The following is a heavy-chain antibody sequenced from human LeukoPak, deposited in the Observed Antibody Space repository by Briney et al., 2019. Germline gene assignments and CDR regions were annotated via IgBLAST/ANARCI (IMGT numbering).Heavy chain of an antibody. V-gene: IGHV3-33*01. CDR1: GFTFSSYG. J-gene: IGHJ4*02. Sequence: GGSLRLSCAASGFTFSSYGMPWVRQAPGKGLEWVAVIWYDGSNKYYADSVKGRFTISRDNSKNTLYLQMNSLRAEDTAVYYCARGGSRVYAHIDYRGQGTLVTVSS. CDR2: IWYDGSNK. D-gene: IGHD2-8*01. CDR3: ARGGSRVYAHIDY.